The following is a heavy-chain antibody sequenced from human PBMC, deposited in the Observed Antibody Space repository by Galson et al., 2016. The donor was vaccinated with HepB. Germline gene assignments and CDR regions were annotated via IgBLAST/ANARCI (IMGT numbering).Heavy chain of an antibody. CDR3: ARGQHTAMDV. D-gene: IGHD6-13*01. J-gene: IGHJ6*02. Sequence: CAISGDSVSRTGPAWNWLRQSPSRGLEWLGRAYQRSSWTNDYSESVKSRMTISPDTSKNQFSLQLNSVTPEDTAVYYCARGQHTAMDVWGQGTTVTVSS. CDR1: GDSVSRTGPA. CDR2: AYQRSSWTN. V-gene: IGHV6-1*01.